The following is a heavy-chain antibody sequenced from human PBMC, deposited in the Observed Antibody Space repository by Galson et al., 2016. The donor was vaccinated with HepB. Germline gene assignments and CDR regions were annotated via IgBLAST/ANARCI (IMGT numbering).Heavy chain of an antibody. CDR2: ISYDGSNK. CDR1: GFTFSNYG. V-gene: IGHV3-30*19. CDR3: ARDSNDEQYRYGMDV. J-gene: IGHJ6*04. Sequence: SLRLSCAASGFTFSNYGMQWVRQAPGKGLEWVAVISYDGSNKYYADSVRGRFTISRDNSKNTLYLQMNSLIAEDTAVYYCARDSNDEQYRYGMDVWGKGTTVTVSS. D-gene: IGHD1-1*01.